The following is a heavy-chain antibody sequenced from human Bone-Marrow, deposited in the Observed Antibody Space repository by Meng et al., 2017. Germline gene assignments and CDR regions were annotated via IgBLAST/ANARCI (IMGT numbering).Heavy chain of an antibody. CDR2: IYSGGST. J-gene: IGHJ4*02. V-gene: IGHV3-53*01. D-gene: IGHD2-15*01. Sequence: GGSLRLSCAASGFTVSSNYMSWVRQAPGKGLEWVSVIYSGGSTYYADSVKGRFTISRDNAKNSLYLQMNSLRAEDTAVYYCARAFGLGYCSGGSCWGQGTLVTVSS. CDR1: GFTVSSNY. CDR3: ARAFGLGYCSGGSC.